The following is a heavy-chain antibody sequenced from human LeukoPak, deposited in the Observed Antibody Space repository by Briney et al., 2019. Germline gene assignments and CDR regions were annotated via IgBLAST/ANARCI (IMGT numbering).Heavy chain of an antibody. D-gene: IGHD2-15*01. CDR3: ATSTYCSGGSCYSRTFQY. CDR2: INSDGSST. V-gene: IGHV3-74*01. J-gene: IGHJ4*02. Sequence: GGSLRLSCAASGFTFSSYWMHWVRQAPGKGLVWVSRINSDGSSTNYADSVKGRFTISRDNAKNTLYLQMNSLRAEDTAVYYCATSTYCSGGSCYSRTFQYWGQGTLDTVSS. CDR1: GFTFSSYW.